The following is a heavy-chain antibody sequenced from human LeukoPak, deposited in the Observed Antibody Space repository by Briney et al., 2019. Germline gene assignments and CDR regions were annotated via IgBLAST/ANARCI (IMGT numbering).Heavy chain of an antibody. CDR1: GFTFSSYS. V-gene: IGHV3-21*01. CDR2: ISSSSSYI. Sequence: GGFLRLSCAASGFTFSSYSMNWVRQAPGKGLEWVSSISSSSSYIYYADSVKGRFTISRDYAKNSLSLQMNSLRPEDTAVYYCARDQRGRSAFDIWGQGTMVTVSS. CDR3: ARDQRGRSAFDI. D-gene: IGHD1-26*01. J-gene: IGHJ3*02.